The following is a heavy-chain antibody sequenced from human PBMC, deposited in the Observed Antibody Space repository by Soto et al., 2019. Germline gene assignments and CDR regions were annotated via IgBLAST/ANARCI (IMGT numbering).Heavy chain of an antibody. CDR3: ARETIPGYYYGSGSYYYEDY. CDR1: GGSFSGYY. D-gene: IGHD3-10*01. CDR2: INHSGST. V-gene: IGHV4-34*01. Sequence: QVQLQQWGAGLLKPSETLSLTCAVYGGSFSGYYWSWIRQPPGKGLEWIGEINHSGSTNYNPSLKSRVTISVDTSKNQFSLKLSSMTAADTAAYHCARETIPGYYYGSGSYYYEDYWGQGTLVTVSS. J-gene: IGHJ4*02.